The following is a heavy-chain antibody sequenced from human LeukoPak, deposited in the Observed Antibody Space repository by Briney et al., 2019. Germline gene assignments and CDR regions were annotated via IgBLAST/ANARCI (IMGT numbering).Heavy chain of an antibody. D-gene: IGHD2-2*03. Sequence: SETLSLTCTVSGGSISNYYWIWIRQPAGKGLEWIGRIYSSGSTNYNPSLKSRVTMSVDTSKNQFSLKLSSVTAADTAVYYCARMDDQDYYGMDVWGQGTTVTVSS. CDR3: ARMDDQDYYGMDV. V-gene: IGHV4-4*07. CDR1: GGSISNYY. CDR2: IYSSGST. J-gene: IGHJ6*02.